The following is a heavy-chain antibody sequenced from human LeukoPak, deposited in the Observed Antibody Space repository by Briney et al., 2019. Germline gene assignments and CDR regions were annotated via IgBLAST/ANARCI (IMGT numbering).Heavy chain of an antibody. J-gene: IGHJ4*02. D-gene: IGHD3-16*02. V-gene: IGHV1-18*01. Sequence: GASVKVSCKASGYTFTSYGISWVRQAPGQGLEWMGWISAYNGNTNYAQKLQGRVTMTTDTSTSTAYMELRSLRSGDTAVYYCAREESDDYVWGSYRYNQGPFDYWGQGTLVTVSS. CDR3: AREESDDYVWGSYRYNQGPFDY. CDR1: GYTFTSYG. CDR2: ISAYNGNT.